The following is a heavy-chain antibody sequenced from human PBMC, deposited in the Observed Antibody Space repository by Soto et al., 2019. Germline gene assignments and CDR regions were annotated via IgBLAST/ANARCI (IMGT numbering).Heavy chain of an antibody. D-gene: IGHD2-2*01. CDR2: IYYSGST. V-gene: IGHV4-59*01. CDR3: ARDRYCSSTSCYFNWIDP. CDR1: GGSISSYY. Sequence: SETLSLTCTVSGGSISSYYWSWIRQPPGKGLEWIGYIYYSGSTNYNPSLKSRVTISVDTSKNQFSLKLSSVTAADTAVYYCARDRYCSSTSCYFNWIDPWGQGTLVTVPQ. J-gene: IGHJ5*02.